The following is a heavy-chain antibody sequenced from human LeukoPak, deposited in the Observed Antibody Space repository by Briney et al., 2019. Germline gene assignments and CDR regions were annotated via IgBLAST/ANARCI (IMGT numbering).Heavy chain of an antibody. D-gene: IGHD2-15*01. V-gene: IGHV3-30*18. J-gene: IGHJ4*02. Sequence: PGGSLRLSCAASGFTFSSYGMHWVRQAPGKGLEWVAVISYDGSNKYYADSVKGRFTISRDNSKNTLYLQMNSLRAEDTAVYYCAKGTISGSCYPDYWGQGTLVTVSS. CDR3: AKGTISGSCYPDY. CDR2: ISYDGSNK. CDR1: GFTFSSYG.